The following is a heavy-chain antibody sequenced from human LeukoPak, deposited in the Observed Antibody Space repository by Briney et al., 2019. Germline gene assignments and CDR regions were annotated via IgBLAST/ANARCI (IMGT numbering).Heavy chain of an antibody. D-gene: IGHD3-22*01. CDR1: GGSISSSSYY. Sequence: SETLSLTCTVSGGSISSSSYYWGWIRQPPGKGLEWIGSIYYSGSTYYNPSLKSRVTISVDTSKNQFSLKLSSVTAADTAVYYCARILKNYSDSTGYSRQYYYYYYMDVWGTGTTVTISS. CDR2: IYYSGST. CDR3: ARILKNYSDSTGYSRQYYYYYYMDV. V-gene: IGHV4-39*07. J-gene: IGHJ6*03.